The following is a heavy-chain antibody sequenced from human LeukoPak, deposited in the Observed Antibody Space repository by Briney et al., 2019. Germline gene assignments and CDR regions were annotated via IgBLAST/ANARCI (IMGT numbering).Heavy chain of an antibody. CDR2: IYSGGST. D-gene: IGHD2-21*02. V-gene: IGHV3-66*01. J-gene: IGHJ3*02. CDR1: GFTVSSNY. Sequence: PGGSLRLSCAASGFTVSSNYMSWVRQAPGKGLEWVPVIYSGGSTYYADSVKGRFTISRDNSKNTLYLQMNSLRAEDTAVYYCARASRTRLYCGGDCGDAFDIWGQGTMVTVSS. CDR3: ARASRTRLYCGGDCGDAFDI.